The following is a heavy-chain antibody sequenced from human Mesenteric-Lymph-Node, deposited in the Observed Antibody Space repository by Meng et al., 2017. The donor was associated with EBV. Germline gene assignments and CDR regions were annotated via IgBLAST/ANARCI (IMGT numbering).Heavy chain of an antibody. CDR3: ALIIVGATHFDY. D-gene: IGHD1-26*01. CDR1: GGSVSSGSYY. Sequence: VQLQQSVPGLLTPSATLSLPCTVSGGSVSSGSYYWSWIRQPPGNGLEWIGYIYYSGSTNYNPSLKSRVTISVDTSKNQFSLKLSSVTAADTAVYYCALIIVGATHFDYWGQGTLVTVSS. CDR2: IYYSGST. J-gene: IGHJ4*02. V-gene: IGHV4-61*01.